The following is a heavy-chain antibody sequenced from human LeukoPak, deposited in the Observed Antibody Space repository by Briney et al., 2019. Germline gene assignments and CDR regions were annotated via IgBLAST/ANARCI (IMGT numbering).Heavy chain of an antibody. J-gene: IGHJ4*02. CDR2: IRSDGSDT. D-gene: IGHD5-24*01. Sequence: GGSLRLSCAASGFTFSDTWMHWVRQAPGEGLVWVSRIRSDGSDTRYAESVKGRFTISRDNAKNTLYLQMNSLRAEDTAVYYCARGMLVRDGYNDCFDYWGQGTLVTVSS. CDR3: ARGMLVRDGYNDCFDY. CDR1: GFTFSDTW. V-gene: IGHV3-74*01.